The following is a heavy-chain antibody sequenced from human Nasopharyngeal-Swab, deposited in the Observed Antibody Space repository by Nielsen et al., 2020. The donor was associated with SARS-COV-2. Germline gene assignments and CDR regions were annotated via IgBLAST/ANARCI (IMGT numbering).Heavy chain of an antibody. CDR2: TYYSGST. CDR3: ARDRGYDFWCGALPTYDYGMDV. Sequence: SQSLSPTCTLSAGSITSYYWSWIRHLQGKGLEWVGYTYYSGSTNYNPPPKSRVTISVDTSKNQSPLKLSSVTAADTAVYYCARDRGYDFWCGALPTYDYGMDVWGQGTTVTVSS. D-gene: IGHD3-3*01. V-gene: IGHV4-59*01. J-gene: IGHJ6*02. CDR1: AGSITSYY.